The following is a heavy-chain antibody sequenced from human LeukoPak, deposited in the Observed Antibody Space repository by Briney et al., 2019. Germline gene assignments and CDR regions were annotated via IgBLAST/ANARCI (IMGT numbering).Heavy chain of an antibody. CDR2: FDPEDGET. J-gene: IGHJ4*02. CDR3: ATADRGTPYYFDY. Sequence: GASVKVSCKASGYTFTGYYMHWVRQAPGKGLEWMGGFDPEDGETIYAQKFQGRVTMTEYTSTDTAYMELSSLRSEDTAVYYCATADRGTPYYFDYWGQGTLVTVSS. V-gene: IGHV1-24*01. CDR1: GYTFTGYY. D-gene: IGHD3-10*01.